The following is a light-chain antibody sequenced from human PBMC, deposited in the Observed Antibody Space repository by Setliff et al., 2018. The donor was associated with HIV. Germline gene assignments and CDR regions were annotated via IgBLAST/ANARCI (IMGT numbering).Light chain of an antibody. V-gene: IGLV2-23*02. CDR2: EVS. Sequence: QSALTQPASVSGSPVQSITISCTGTSGDVGSYNLVSWYQQHPGKAPKLMIYEVSKRPSGVSNRFSGSKSGNTASLTISGLQAEDEADYYCCSYAGSRIFDVFGTGTKVTVL. CDR3: CSYAGSRIFDV. CDR1: SGDVGSYNL. J-gene: IGLJ1*01.